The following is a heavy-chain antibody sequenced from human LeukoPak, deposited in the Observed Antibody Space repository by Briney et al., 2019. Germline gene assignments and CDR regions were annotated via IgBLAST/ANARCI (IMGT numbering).Heavy chain of an antibody. Sequence: GGSLRLSCAASGFTFSDYYMSWSRQAPGKGLEWLSYISPSTTHTSYADSVKGRFTISRDNANNLLYLQMNSLRAEDTAAYYCARGGHGAADQWGQGTLVTVSS. D-gene: IGHD1-26*01. CDR2: ISPSTTHT. V-gene: IGHV3-11*05. CDR1: GFTFSDYY. J-gene: IGHJ5*02. CDR3: ARGGHGAADQ.